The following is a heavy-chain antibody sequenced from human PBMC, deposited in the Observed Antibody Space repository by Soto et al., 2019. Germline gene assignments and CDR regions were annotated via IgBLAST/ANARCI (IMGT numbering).Heavy chain of an antibody. Sequence: SETLSLTCTVSVGSISSSTYYWGWIRQPPGKGLEWIGSVYYSGSTYYNPSLKSRVTISVDTSNNQFSLKLNSVTAADTAMYYCARHQYYYDSSGYTLDYWGQGTLVTVSS. J-gene: IGHJ4*02. V-gene: IGHV4-39*01. CDR1: VGSISSSTYY. CDR2: VYYSGST. D-gene: IGHD3-22*01. CDR3: ARHQYYYDSSGYTLDY.